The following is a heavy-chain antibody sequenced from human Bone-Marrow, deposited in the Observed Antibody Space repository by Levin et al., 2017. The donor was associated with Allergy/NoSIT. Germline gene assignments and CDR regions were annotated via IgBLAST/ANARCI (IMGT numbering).Heavy chain of an antibody. CDR1: GSNFRVYA. D-gene: IGHD3-10*01. CDR2: MSGSGDDT. CDR3: AKDKRGDYYGSGTNFDY. V-gene: IGHV3-23*01. J-gene: IGHJ4*02. Sequence: GGSLRLSCAASGSNFRVYAMTWVRQAPGKGLEWVSSMSGSGDDTYYADSVKGRFTISRDNSKNTLYLQMNSLKAEDTAVYYCAKDKRGDYYGSGTNFDYWGQGTLVTVSS.